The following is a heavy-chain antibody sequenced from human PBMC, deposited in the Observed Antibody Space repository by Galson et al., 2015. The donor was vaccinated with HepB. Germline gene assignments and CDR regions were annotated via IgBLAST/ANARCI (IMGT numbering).Heavy chain of an antibody. CDR1: GDSVANNYAA. CDR3: AREIHKYFYDSSGYDY. J-gene: IGHJ4*02. V-gene: IGHV6-1*01. CDR2: TYYRSKGYN. D-gene: IGHD3-22*01. Sequence: CAISGDSVANNYAAWNWIRQSPSRGLEWLGRTYYRSKGYNDYANSAKSRVTINSDTSKNQFSLHLKSVTPDDTAVYYCAREIHKYFYDSSGYDYWGQGTLVTVSS.